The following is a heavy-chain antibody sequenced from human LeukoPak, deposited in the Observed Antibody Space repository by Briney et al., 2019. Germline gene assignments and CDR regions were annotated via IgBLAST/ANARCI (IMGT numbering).Heavy chain of an antibody. Sequence: SETLSLTCTVSGGSISSYYWSWIRQPPGKGLEWIGYIYYSGSTNYNPSLESRVTISVDTSKNQFSLKLSSVTAADTAVYYCARDGFWGHAFDIWGQGTMVTVSS. CDR2: IYYSGST. J-gene: IGHJ3*02. CDR1: GGSISSYY. CDR3: ARDGFWGHAFDI. D-gene: IGHD7-27*01. V-gene: IGHV4-59*01.